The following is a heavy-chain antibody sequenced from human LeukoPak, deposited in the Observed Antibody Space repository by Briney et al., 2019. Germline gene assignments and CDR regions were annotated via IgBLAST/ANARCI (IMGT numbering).Heavy chain of an antibody. Sequence: PSETLSLTCTVSGYSISSGYYWGWIRQPPGKGLEWIGSIYHSGSTYYNPSLKSRVTISVDTSKNQFSLKLSSVTAADTAVYYCAREGIRAYSYGYWGQGTLVTASS. CDR3: AREGIRAYSYGY. CDR2: IYHSGST. J-gene: IGHJ4*02. D-gene: IGHD5-18*01. CDR1: GYSISSGYY. V-gene: IGHV4-38-2*02.